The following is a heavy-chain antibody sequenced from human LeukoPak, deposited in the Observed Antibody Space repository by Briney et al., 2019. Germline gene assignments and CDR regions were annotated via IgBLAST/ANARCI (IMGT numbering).Heavy chain of an antibody. D-gene: IGHD2-21*02. CDR1: GYSFTSYW. CDR3: ARLSVVVTASWWFDP. V-gene: IGHV5-51*01. J-gene: IGHJ5*02. Sequence: GESLKTSCKGSGYSFTSYWVGWVRQMPGKGLEWMGIIYPGDSDTRYSPSFQGQVTISADKSISTAYLQWSSLKASDTAMYYCARLSVVVTASWWFDPWGQGTLVTVSS. CDR2: IYPGDSDT.